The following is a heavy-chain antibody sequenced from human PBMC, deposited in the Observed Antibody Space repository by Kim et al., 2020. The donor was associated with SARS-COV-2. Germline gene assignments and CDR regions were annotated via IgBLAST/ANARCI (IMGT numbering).Heavy chain of an antibody. J-gene: IGHJ6*02. D-gene: IGHD4-17*01. Sequence: SVKVSCKASGGTFSSYTISWARQAPGQGLEWMGRIIPILGIANYAQKFQGRVTITADKSTSTAYMELSSLRSEDTAVYYCARRATVTTGSYYYGMDVWGQGTTVTVSS. V-gene: IGHV1-69*02. CDR1: GGTFSSYT. CDR2: IIPILGIA. CDR3: ARRATVTTGSYYYGMDV.